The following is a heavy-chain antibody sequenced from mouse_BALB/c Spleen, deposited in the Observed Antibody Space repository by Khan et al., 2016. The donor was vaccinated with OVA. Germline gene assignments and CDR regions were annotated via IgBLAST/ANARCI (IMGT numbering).Heavy chain of an antibody. CDR2: LFPGDDST. Sequence: QVQLKQSGAELVKPGASVKLSCKASGYTFTSYDINWVRQRPEQGIEWIGWLFPGDDSTKNNEKFKGKAKLTSDKSSSTAYLQLSRLTSEYSAVYFCSSHYYGGILYWYFYVWGAGTTVTVSS. D-gene: IGHD1-1*01. V-gene: IGHV1-85*01. CDR1: GYTFTSYD. J-gene: IGHJ1*01. CDR3: SSHYYGGILYWYFYV.